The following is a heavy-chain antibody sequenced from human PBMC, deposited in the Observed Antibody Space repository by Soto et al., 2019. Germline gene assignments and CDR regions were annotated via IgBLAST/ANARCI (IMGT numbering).Heavy chain of an antibody. CDR3: VRVPNFYENTRSTWDF. V-gene: IGHV4-61*01. CDR1: GDSVSNGRYY. Sequence: SETLSLTCTVSGDSVSNGRYYWSWIRQSPGKGLEWIGYIYYSGSTNYNPSLKSRVTMSVDTSKNQFSLKVRSVTAADTAAYYCVRVPNFYENTRSTWDFWGQGAPVTVSS. CDR2: IYYSGST. D-gene: IGHD3-22*01. J-gene: IGHJ4*02.